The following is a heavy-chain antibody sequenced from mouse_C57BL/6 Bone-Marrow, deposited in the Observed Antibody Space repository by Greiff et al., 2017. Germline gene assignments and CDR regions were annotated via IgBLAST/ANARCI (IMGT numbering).Heavy chain of an antibody. J-gene: IGHJ1*03. Sequence: QVQLQQPGAELVKPGASVKLSCKASGYTFTNYWMHWVKQRPGQGLEWIGMMHPNGGSPDSNEKFKSEATLSVDKSSRTAYMQLSSLTSEDSAVYYCATPYYYGSSYWYFDVWGKGTTVTVSS. CDR1: GYTFTNYW. CDR2: MHPNGGSP. CDR3: ATPYYYGSSYWYFDV. D-gene: IGHD1-1*01. V-gene: IGHV1-64*01.